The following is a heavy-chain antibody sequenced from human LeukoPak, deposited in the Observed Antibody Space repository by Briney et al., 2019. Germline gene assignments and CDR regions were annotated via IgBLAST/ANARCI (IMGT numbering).Heavy chain of an antibody. CDR3: AKVGPMVRGPTGYFDL. V-gene: IGHV3-23*01. CDR1: GFTFSSYA. CDR2: ISGSGGST. D-gene: IGHD3-10*01. Sequence: PGGSLRLSCAASGFTFSSYAMSWVRQAPGKGLEWVSAISGSGGSTYYADSVKGRFTISRDNSKNTLYLQMNSLRAEDTAVYYCAKVGPMVRGPTGYFDLWGRGTLVTVSS. J-gene: IGHJ2*01.